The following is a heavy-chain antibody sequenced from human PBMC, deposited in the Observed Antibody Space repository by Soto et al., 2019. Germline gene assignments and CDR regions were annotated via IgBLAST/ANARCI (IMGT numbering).Heavy chain of an antibody. CDR2: IYYSGST. CDR3: ARKQRVFQYYYGMDV. V-gene: IGHV4-39*01. CDR1: GGSISSSSYY. D-gene: IGHD2-8*01. Sequence: PSETLSLTCTVSGGSISSSSYYGGWIRQPPGKGLEWIGSIYYSGSTYYNPSLKSRVTISVDTSKNQFSLKLSSVTAADTAVYYCARKQRVFQYYYGMDVWGQGTTVTVSS. J-gene: IGHJ6*02.